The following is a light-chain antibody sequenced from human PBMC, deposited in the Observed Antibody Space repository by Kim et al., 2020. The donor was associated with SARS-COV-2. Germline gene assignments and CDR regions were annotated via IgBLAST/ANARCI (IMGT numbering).Light chain of an antibody. CDR2: LCS. V-gene: IGKV2-28*01. J-gene: IGKJ1*01. CDR3: MQALQTPDGT. CDR1: QSLLHSNGYNF. Sequence: ISGTSRQSLLHSNGYNFCDWYRQKPGQPTQILMYLCSIRAFGVPVRFSGSGSGTDFTLKSSRVEAEDVGFYYCMQALQTPDGTFGQGTKVDIK.